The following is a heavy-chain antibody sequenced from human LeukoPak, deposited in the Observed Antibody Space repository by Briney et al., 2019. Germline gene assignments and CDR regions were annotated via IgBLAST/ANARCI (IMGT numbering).Heavy chain of an antibody. J-gene: IGHJ4*02. CDR1: GFTLSSYA. CDR2: LRGNGDT. Sequence: GGSLRLSCAASGFTLSSYAMSWVRGAPARGLEWVSSLRGNGDTFYADSVKGRFTLSRDESRNTVYLQLNNLRVEDTAVYYCAKASRVSNADAVLWGQGTVVTVSS. D-gene: IGHD1-1*01. CDR3: AKASRVSNADAVL. V-gene: IGHV3-23*01.